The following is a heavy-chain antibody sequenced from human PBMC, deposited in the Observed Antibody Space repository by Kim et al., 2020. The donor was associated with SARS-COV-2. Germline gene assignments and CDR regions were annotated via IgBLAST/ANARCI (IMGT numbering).Heavy chain of an antibody. J-gene: IGHJ6*02. CDR1: GGSISSGGYY. D-gene: IGHD6-19*01. V-gene: IGHV4-31*03. CDR2: IYYSGST. CDR3: ARGQWLVRGSVLYYYYGMDV. Sequence: SETLSLTCTVSGGSISSGGYYWSWIRQHPGKGLEWIGYIYYSGSTYYNPSLKSRVTISVDTSKNQFSLKLSSVTAADTAVYYCARGQWLVRGSVLYYYYGMDVWGQGTTVTVSS.